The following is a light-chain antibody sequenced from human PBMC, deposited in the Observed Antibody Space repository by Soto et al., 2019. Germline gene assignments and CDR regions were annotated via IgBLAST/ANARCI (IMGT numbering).Light chain of an antibody. CDR2: GAS. Sequence: EIVMTQCPATLSVSPGERATLSCRASQSVSSNLAWYQQKPGQAPRLLIYGASTRATGIPARFSGSGSGTEFTLTISSLQSEDFAVYYCQQYNNWPRTFGQGNKVEIK. V-gene: IGKV3-15*01. CDR3: QQYNNWPRT. CDR1: QSVSSN. J-gene: IGKJ1*01.